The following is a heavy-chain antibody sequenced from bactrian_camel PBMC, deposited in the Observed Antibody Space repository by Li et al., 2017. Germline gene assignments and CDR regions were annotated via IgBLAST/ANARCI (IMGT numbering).Heavy chain of an antibody. CDR3: AARHCSAYEYNY. J-gene: IGHJ4*01. D-gene: IGHD2*01. V-gene: IGHV3S1*01. CDR2: LYTAGGLK. Sequence: HVQLVESGGGSVQAGGSLRLSCAASGVIYSSYSAYCLAWFRQAPGEEHEAVAALYTAGGLKYYADSVRGRFTISQDNAAKRITLYLQMHSLKTEDTAVYYCAARHCSAYEYNYWGQGTQVTVS. CDR1: GVIYSSYSAYC.